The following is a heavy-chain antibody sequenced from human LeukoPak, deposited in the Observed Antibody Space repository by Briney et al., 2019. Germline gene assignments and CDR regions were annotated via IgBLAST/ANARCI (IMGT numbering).Heavy chain of an antibody. J-gene: IGHJ5*02. CDR3: ARDHETEGFCSGGTCYLSGNWFDP. CDR2: INPNSGGT. D-gene: IGHD2-15*01. Sequence: GASVKVSCKASGYTFTDYYMHWVRQAPGQGLEWMGWINPNSGGTNYAQKFQGRVTMTRDTSISTAYMELSRLRSDDTAVYYCARDHETEGFCSGGTCYLSGNWFDPWGEGTLVTVSS. CDR1: GYTFTDYY. V-gene: IGHV1-2*02.